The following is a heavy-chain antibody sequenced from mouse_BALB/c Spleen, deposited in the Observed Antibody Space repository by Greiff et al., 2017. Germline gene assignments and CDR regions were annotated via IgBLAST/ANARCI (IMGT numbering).Heavy chain of an antibody. CDR3: ARAGLRSYYFDY. Sequence: VQLVESGPGLVAPSQSLSITCTVSGFSLTSYCVHWVRQHPGKGLEWLGVIWAGGSTNYNSALMSRLSISKDNSKSQVFLKMNSLQTDDTAMYYCARAGLRSYYFDYWGQGTTLTVSS. J-gene: IGHJ2*01. CDR2: IWAGGST. CDR1: GFSLTSYC. D-gene: IGHD1-1*01. V-gene: IGHV2-9*02.